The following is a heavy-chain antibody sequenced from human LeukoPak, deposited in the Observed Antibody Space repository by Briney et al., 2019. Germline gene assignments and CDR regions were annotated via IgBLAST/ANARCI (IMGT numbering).Heavy chain of an antibody. D-gene: IGHD5-18*01. V-gene: IGHV3-23*01. Sequence: GGSLRLSCAASGFTFSSYAMSWVRQAPGKGLEWVSTFTGSGGGTYYADSVKGRFTISRDNSKNTLWLQMNSLRLEDTAVYYCSRGGYSHGFDYWGQGTLVTVSS. J-gene: IGHJ4*02. CDR2: FTGSGGGT. CDR1: GFTFSSYA. CDR3: SRGGYSHGFDY.